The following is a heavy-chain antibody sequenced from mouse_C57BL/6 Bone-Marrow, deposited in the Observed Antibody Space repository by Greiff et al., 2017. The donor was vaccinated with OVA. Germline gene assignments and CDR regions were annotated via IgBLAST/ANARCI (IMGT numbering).Heavy chain of an antibody. Sequence: QVQLQQSGAELVRPGASVTLSCKASGYTFTDYEMHWVKQTPVPGLEWIGAIDPETGGTAYNQKFKGKAILTADKSSSTAYMELRSLTSEDSAVYYCTRAGFAYWGQGTLVTVSA. J-gene: IGHJ3*01. CDR2: IDPETGGT. CDR3: TRAGFAY. V-gene: IGHV1-15*01. CDR1: GYTFTDYE.